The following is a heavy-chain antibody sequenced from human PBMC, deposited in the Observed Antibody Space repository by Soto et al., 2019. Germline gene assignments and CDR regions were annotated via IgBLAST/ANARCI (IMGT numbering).Heavy chain of an antibody. V-gene: IGHV3-23*01. CDR2: IGGSGGST. D-gene: IGHD3-16*01. CDR1: GFTFSSYA. Sequence: GGSLRLSCAASGFTFSSYAMSWVRQAPGKGLEWVSAIGGSGGSTYYADSVKGRFTISRDNSKNTLYLQMNSLRAEDTAVYYCASLKMGGGGYWGQGTLVTVSS. CDR3: ASLKMGGGGY. J-gene: IGHJ4*02.